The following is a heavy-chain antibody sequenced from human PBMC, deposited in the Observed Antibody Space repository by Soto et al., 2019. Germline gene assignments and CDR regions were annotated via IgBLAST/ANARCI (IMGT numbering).Heavy chain of an antibody. D-gene: IGHD3-10*01. J-gene: IGHJ4*02. V-gene: IGHV5-51*01. CDR3: ARNYGYYFDY. Sequence: LGESLKISCQGSGYSFTRNWIGWVRQPPGKGLEWMGIIYPADSDTRYSPSFQGQVTISADKSISTAYLQWSSLKASDTAMYYCARNYGYYFDYWGQGALVTVSS. CDR2: IYPADSDT. CDR1: GYSFTRNW.